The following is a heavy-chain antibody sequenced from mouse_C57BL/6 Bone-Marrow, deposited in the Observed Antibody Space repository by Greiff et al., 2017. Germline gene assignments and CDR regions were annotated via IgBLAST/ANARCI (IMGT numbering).Heavy chain of an antibody. Sequence: EVQLQESGGGLVKPGGSLKLSCAASGFTFSDYGMHWVRQAPEKGLEWVAYISSGSSTIYYADTVKGRFTISRDNAKNTLFLQMTSLRSEDTAMYYCARRRDYDYGAWFAYWGQGTLVTVSA. CDR2: ISSGSSTI. CDR3: ARRRDYDYGAWFAY. D-gene: IGHD2-4*01. CDR1: GFTFSDYG. V-gene: IGHV5-17*01. J-gene: IGHJ3*01.